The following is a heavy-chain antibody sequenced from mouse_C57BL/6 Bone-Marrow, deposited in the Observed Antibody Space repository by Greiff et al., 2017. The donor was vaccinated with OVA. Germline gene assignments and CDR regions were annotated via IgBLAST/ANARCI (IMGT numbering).Heavy chain of an antibody. CDR3: ARHSSYWYFDV. CDR1: GFTFSDYY. D-gene: IGHD1-1*01. CDR2: ISNGGGST. J-gene: IGHJ1*03. Sequence: EVKLVESGGGLVQPGGSLKLSCAASGFTFSDYYMYWVRQTPEKRLEWVAYISNGGGSTYYPDTVKGRFTISRDNAKNTRYLQMSRLKSEDTAMYYCARHSSYWYFDVWGTGTTVTVAS. V-gene: IGHV5-12*01.